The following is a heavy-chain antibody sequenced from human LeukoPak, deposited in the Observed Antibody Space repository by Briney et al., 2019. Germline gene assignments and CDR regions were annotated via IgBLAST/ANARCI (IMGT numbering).Heavy chain of an antibody. J-gene: IGHJ4*02. Sequence: SETLSLTCTVSGGSISSYYWSWIRQPPGKGLEWIGYIYYSGSTNYNPSLKSRVTISVDTSKNQFSLKLSSVTAADTAVYYCAGALDYSDSCFDYWGQGTLVTVSS. CDR1: GGSISSYY. V-gene: IGHV4-59*01. CDR3: AGALDYSDSCFDY. CDR2: IYYSGST. D-gene: IGHD4-17*01.